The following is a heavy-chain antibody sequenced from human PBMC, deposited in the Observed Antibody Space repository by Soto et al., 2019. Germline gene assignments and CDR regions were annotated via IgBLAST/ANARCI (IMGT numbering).Heavy chain of an antibody. CDR2: ISYDGSNK. V-gene: IGHV3-30-3*01. J-gene: IGHJ4*02. CDR3: AKEWGSYRYHFDY. Sequence: GGSLRLSCAASGFTFSSYAMHWVRQAPGKGLEWVAVISYDGSNKYYADSVKGRFTISRDNSKNTLYLQMNSLRAEDTAVYYCAKEWGSYRYHFDYWGQGTLVTVSS. CDR1: GFTFSSYA. D-gene: IGHD3-16*02.